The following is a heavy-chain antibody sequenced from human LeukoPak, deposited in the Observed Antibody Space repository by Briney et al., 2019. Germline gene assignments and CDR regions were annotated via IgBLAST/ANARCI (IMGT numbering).Heavy chain of an antibody. CDR1: GFTVSSNY. CDR3: ARPGAPDAFDI. D-gene: IGHD1-26*01. V-gene: IGHV3-53*01. Sequence: GGSLRLSCAASGFTVSSNYMSWVRQAPGKGLEWVSSIYSAGSTNYVDSVRGRFTISRDNSKNTLYLQMNSLRVEDTAVYYCARPGAPDAFDIWGRGTMVTVSS. CDR2: IYSAGST. J-gene: IGHJ3*02.